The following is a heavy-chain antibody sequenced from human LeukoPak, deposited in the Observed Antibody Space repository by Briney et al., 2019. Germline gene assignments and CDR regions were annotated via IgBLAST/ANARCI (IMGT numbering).Heavy chain of an antibody. CDR2: IYYSGST. V-gene: IGHV4-31*03. Sequence: PSQTLSLTCTVSGGSISSGGYFWTWIRQDPGKALEWMGYIYYSGSTYYNPSLKSRVTISVDTSKNQFSLKLSSVTAADTAVYYCARFPYSGYDYWYFDLWGRGTLVTVSS. CDR1: GGSISSGGYF. CDR3: ARFPYSGYDYWYFDL. J-gene: IGHJ2*01. D-gene: IGHD5-12*01.